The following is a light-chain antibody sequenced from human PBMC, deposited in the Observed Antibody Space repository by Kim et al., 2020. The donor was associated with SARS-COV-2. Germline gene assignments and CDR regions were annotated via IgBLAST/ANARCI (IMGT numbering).Light chain of an antibody. Sequence: APGKPARVDGGGVDIGGGRVQWTQQRPGQAPVLVMYYDNDRPSGIPARFSGSNSGHMATLTISRVESGDEADYYCQVWDRGSDHMFFGGGTQLTVL. V-gene: IGLV3-21*04. CDR2: YDN. CDR1: DIGGGR. J-gene: IGLJ2*01. CDR3: QVWDRGSDHMF.